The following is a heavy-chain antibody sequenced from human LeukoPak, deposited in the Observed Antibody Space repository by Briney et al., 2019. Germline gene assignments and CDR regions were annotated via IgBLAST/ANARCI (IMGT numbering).Heavy chain of an antibody. J-gene: IGHJ6*03. D-gene: IGHD2-15*01. CDR1: GYTFTSYD. CDR3: AREGSPFYYYYMDV. Sequence: ASVKVSCKASGYTFTSYDFNWVRQAPGQGLEWMGWISAYNGNTNYAQKLQGRVTMTTDTSTSTAYMELRSLRSDDTAVYYCAREGSPFYYYYMDVWGKGTTVTVSS. V-gene: IGHV1-18*01. CDR2: ISAYNGNT.